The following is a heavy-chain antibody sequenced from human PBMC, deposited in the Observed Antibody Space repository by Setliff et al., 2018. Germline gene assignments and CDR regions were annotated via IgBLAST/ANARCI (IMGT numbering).Heavy chain of an antibody. J-gene: IGHJ5*02. CDR2: INPNSGGT. Sequence: ASVKVSCKASGYTFTGYYMHWVRQAPGQGLEWMGRINPNSGGTNYAQEFQGRVTMTRDTSISTAYMELSRLRSDDTAVYYCAREEVGRYSSGWYISSDNWFDPWGQGTLVTVSS. CDR3: AREEVGRYSSGWYISSDNWFDP. D-gene: IGHD6-19*01. CDR1: GYTFTGYY. V-gene: IGHV1-2*06.